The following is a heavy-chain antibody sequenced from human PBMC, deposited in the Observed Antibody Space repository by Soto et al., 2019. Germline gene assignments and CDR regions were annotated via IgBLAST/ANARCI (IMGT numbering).Heavy chain of an antibody. J-gene: IGHJ4*02. CDR1: GFTFSSYA. Sequence: GGSLRLSCAASGFTFSSYAMSWVRQAPGKGLEWVSAISGSGGSTYYADSVKGRFTISRDNSKNTLYLQMNSLRAEDTAVYYCAKVRGITIFGVVIKGFDYWGQGTLVTVSS. V-gene: IGHV3-23*01. D-gene: IGHD3-3*01. CDR2: ISGSGGST. CDR3: AKVRGITIFGVVIKGFDY.